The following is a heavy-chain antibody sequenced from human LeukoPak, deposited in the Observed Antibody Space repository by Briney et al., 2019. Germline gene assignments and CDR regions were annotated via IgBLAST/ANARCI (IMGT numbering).Heavy chain of an antibody. D-gene: IGHD5-18*01. CDR3: AKYTDMATVLPGFFDY. V-gene: IGHV3-23*01. J-gene: IGHJ4*02. CDR1: GFTFISYA. Sequence: PGGSLRLSCAASGFTFISYAMSWVRQAPGKGLEWVSAISGSGGSTYYADSVKGRFTISRDNSTNTAYLQMNSLRAEDTAGYYCAKYTDMATVLPGFFDYWGQGTLVTVSS. CDR2: ISGSGGST.